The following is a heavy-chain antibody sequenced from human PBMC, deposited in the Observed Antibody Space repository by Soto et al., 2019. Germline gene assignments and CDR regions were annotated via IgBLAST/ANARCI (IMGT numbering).Heavy chain of an antibody. CDR1: GYTFTSYA. CDR2: INAGNGNT. V-gene: IGHV1-3*01. J-gene: IGHJ1*01. Sequence: QVQLVQSGAEVKKPGASVKVSCKASGYTFTSYAMHWVRQAPGQRLEWMGWINAGNGNTKYSQKFQGRVTITRDTSASTAYMELSSLRSEDTAMYYCARDRYGSGSYSRYFQHWGQGTLVTVSS. D-gene: IGHD3-10*01. CDR3: ARDRYGSGSYSRYFQH.